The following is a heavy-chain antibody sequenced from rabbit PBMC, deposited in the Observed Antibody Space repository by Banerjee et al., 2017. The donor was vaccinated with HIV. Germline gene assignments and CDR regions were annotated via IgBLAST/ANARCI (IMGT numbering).Heavy chain of an antibody. V-gene: IGHV1S40*01. Sequence: QSLEESGGDLVKPGASLTLTCTASGFDFSSSYYMSYYMSWVRQAPGKGLEWIGIIYIGGRGSTYYANWAKGRFTISKTSSTTLTLQMTSLTAADTATYFCARGADSSGYNLWGQGTLVTVS. CDR1: GFDFSSSYYMSYY. CDR3: ARGADSSGYNL. D-gene: IGHD1-1*01. J-gene: IGHJ4*01. CDR2: IYIGGRGST.